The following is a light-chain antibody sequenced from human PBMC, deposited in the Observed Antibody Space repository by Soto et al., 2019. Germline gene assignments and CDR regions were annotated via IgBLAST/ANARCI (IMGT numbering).Light chain of an antibody. J-gene: IGKJ3*01. CDR3: QQRSNWPA. V-gene: IGKV3-11*01. CDR1: QSVSSY. CDR2: DAS. Sequence: EIVLTQSPATLSLSPGERATLSCMASQSVSSYLAWYQQKPGQAPRLLIYDASNRATGIPARFSGSGSGTDFTLTISSLEPEDFAVYYGQQRSNWPAFGPGTKVDIK.